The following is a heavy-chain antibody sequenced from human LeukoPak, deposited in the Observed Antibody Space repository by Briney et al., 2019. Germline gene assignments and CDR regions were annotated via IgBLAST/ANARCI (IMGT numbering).Heavy chain of an antibody. CDR1: GFTFSDYY. Sequence: GGSLRLSCAASGFTFSDYYMSWIRQAPGKGLEWVSYISSSNRYTNYADSVKGRFTISRDNDKNSLYLQMNSLRDEDSAVYYCARDFGHRGSWSIDYWGQGTLVTVSS. CDR2: ISSSNRYT. V-gene: IGHV3-11*06. D-gene: IGHD6-13*01. CDR3: ARDFGHRGSWSIDY. J-gene: IGHJ4*02.